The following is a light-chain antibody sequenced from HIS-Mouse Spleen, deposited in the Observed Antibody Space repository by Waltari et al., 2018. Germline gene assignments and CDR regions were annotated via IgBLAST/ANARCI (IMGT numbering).Light chain of an antibody. V-gene: IGKV4-1*01. CDR2: WAS. CDR1: QSVLYSSNNKNY. J-gene: IGKJ2*01. Sequence: DIVMTQSPDSLAVSLGERAPIHCKSRQSVLYSSNNKNYLAWYQQKPGQPPKLLIYWASTRESGVPDRFSGSGSGTDFTLTISSLQAEDVAVYYCQQYYSTPYTFGQGTKLEIK. CDR3: QQYYSTPYT.